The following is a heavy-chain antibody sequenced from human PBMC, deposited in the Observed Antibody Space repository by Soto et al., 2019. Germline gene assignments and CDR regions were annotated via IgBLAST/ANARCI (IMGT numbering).Heavy chain of an antibody. J-gene: IGHJ4*02. Sequence: QITLKESGPTLVKPTQTLTLTCTFSGFSLNTYGVGVGWIRQPPGKALEWLALIYWDDDMRYSPSLKSRLTITKDTSKNPVVLTMTNMDPVDTVTYYCARALGSWGAYYFDYWGQGTLVTVSS. CDR3: ARALGSWGAYYFDY. D-gene: IGHD3-16*01. CDR1: GFSLNTYGVG. V-gene: IGHV2-5*02. CDR2: IYWDDDM.